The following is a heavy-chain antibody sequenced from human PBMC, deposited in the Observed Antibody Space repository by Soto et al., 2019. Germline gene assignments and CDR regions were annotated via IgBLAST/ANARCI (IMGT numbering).Heavy chain of an antibody. CDR3: ARDTRGSWFFEY. V-gene: IGHV4-59*01. CDR2: IYYSGST. D-gene: IGHD6-13*01. CDR1: GGSISSYY. Sequence: SETLSLTCSVSGGSISSYYWSWIRQPPGKGLEWIGYIYYSGSTNYNPSLKSRVTISVDTSKNQFSLKLSSVTAADTAVYYCARDTRGSWFFEYWGQGTLVTVSS. J-gene: IGHJ4*02.